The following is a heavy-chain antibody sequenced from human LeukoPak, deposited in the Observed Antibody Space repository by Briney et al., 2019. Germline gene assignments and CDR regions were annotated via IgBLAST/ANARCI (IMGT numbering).Heavy chain of an antibody. V-gene: IGHV4-30-2*01. CDR3: ARDRGFDI. CDR2: IYHSGST. Sequence: SSQTLSLTCTVSGGSISSGGYYWSWIRQPPGKGLEWIGYIYHSGSTYYNPSLKSRVTISVDRSKNQFSLKLSSVTAADTAVYYCARDRGFDIWGQGTMVTVSS. CDR1: GGSISSGGYY. J-gene: IGHJ3*02.